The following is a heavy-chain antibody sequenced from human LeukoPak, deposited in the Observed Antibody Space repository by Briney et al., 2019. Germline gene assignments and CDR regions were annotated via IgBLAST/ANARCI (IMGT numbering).Heavy chain of an antibody. CDR3: ARDQVSRYYYDSSGYYYLDY. CDR1: GFTFDDYG. D-gene: IGHD3-22*01. CDR2: INWNGGST. V-gene: IGHV3-20*04. J-gene: IGHJ4*02. Sequence: GGSLRLSCAASGFTFDDYGMSWVRQAPGKGLEWVSGINWNGGSTGYADSVKGRFTISRDNAKNSLYLQMNSLRAEDTALYYCARDQVSRYYYDSSGYYYLDYWGQGTLVTVSS.